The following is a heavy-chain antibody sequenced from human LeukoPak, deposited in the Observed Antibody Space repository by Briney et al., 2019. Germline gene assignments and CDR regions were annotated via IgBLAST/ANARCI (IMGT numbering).Heavy chain of an antibody. CDR2: IRYDGSNK. D-gene: IGHD3-10*01. V-gene: IGHV3-30*02. CDR3: ALLWFGGTYNDY. CDR1: GITVSRYW. J-gene: IGHJ4*02. Sequence: GGSLRLSCAASGITVSRYWMSWVRRAPGKGLEWVAFIRYDGSNKYYADSVKGRFTISRDNYKNTLYMQMNSLRAEDTAVYYCALLWFGGTYNDYWGQGTLVTVSS.